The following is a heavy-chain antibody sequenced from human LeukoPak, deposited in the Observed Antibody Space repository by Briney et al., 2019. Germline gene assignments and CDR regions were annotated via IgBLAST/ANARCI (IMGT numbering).Heavy chain of an antibody. Sequence: GGSLRLSCAASGFTFSSYAMSWVRQAPGKGLEWVSAISGSGGSTYYAGSVKGRFSISRDDSKNTVYLQMNRLRGEDTAVYYCSKGAVVIPVVRAWFDSWGRGTLVTVSS. CDR3: SKGAVVIPVVRAWFDS. J-gene: IGHJ5*01. D-gene: IGHD2-2*01. CDR2: ISGSGGST. V-gene: IGHV3-23*01. CDR1: GFTFSSYA.